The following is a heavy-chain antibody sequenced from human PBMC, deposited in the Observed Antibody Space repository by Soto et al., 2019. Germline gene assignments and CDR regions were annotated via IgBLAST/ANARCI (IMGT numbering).Heavy chain of an antibody. Sequence: QPGGSLRLSCAASGFTFNTYAMTWVRQTPGKGLEWVSAISSSGGDTYYADSVKGRFTISRDNSKNTLSLQMNSLRVEDAAVYYCATHVHCPREGCYWHIDYWGQGTLVTVSS. V-gene: IGHV3-23*01. CDR1: GFTFNTYA. CDR3: ATHVHCPREGCYWHIDY. D-gene: IGHD2-8*02. J-gene: IGHJ4*02. CDR2: ISSSGGDT.